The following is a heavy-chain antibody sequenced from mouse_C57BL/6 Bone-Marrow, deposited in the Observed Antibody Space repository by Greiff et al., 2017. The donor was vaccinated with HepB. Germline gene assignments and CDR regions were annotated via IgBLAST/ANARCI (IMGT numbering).Heavy chain of an antibody. V-gene: IGHV5-16*01. CDR2: INYDGSST. D-gene: IGHD1-1*01. J-gene: IGHJ2*01. Sequence: EVMLVESEGGLVQPGSSMKLSCTASGFTFSDYYMAWVRQVPEKGLEWVANINYDGSSTYYLDSLKSRFIISRDNAKNILYLQMSSLKSEDTATYYCARITTVVAPFDYWGQGTTLTVSS. CDR1: GFTFSDYY. CDR3: ARITTVVAPFDY.